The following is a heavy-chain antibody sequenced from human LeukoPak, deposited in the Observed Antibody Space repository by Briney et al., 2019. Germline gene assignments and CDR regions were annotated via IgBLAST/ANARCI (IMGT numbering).Heavy chain of an antibody. D-gene: IGHD5-12*01. CDR2: ISWNSGSI. CDR3: ARAPAGRGYSVHFDY. J-gene: IGHJ4*02. Sequence: GRSLRLSCAASGFTFDDYAMHWVRQAPGKGLEWVSGISWNSGSIGYADSVKGRFTISRDNAKNSLYLQMNSLRAEDTAVYYCARAPAGRGYSVHFDYWGQGTLVTVSS. CDR1: GFTFDDYA. V-gene: IGHV3-9*01.